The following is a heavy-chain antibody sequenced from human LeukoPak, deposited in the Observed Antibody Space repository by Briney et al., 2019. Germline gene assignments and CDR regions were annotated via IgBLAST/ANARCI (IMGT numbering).Heavy chain of an antibody. CDR3: TTDRGRTAAGTLGPYYYYGMDV. J-gene: IGHJ6*02. V-gene: IGHV4-59*01. D-gene: IGHD6-13*01. Sequence: SETLSLTCTVSGGSISSYYWSWIRQPPGKGLEWIGYIYYSGSTNYNPSLKSRVTISVDTSKNQFSLKLSSVTAADTAVYYCTTDRGRTAAGTLGPYYYYGMDVWGQGTTVTVSS. CDR2: IYYSGST. CDR1: GGSISSYY.